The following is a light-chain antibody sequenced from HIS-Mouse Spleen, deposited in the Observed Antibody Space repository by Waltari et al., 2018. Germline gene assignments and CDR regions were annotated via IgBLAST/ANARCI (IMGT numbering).Light chain of an antibody. CDR1: SSDVGSYTL. V-gene: IGLV2-23*01. Sequence: QSALTQPASVSGSPGQSITISCTGTSSDVGSYTLVSWYQQHPGKAPKLMIYEGSKRPSGVSTHFSGSKSGNTSSLTISGLQAEDEADYYCCSYAGSSTWVFGGGTKLTVL. CDR2: EGS. CDR3: CSYAGSSTWV. J-gene: IGLJ3*02.